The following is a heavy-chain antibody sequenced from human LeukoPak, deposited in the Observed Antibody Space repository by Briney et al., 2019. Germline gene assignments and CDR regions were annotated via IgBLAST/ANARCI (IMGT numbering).Heavy chain of an antibody. CDR3: ARGSNLRVRGFDY. Sequence: GESLKISCKGSGYSFTSYWIGWVRQMPGKGLEWMGIIYPGDSDTRYSPSFQGQVTISADKSISTAYLQWSSLKASDTAVYYCARGSNLRVRGFDYWGQGTLVTVSS. V-gene: IGHV5-51*01. CDR1: GYSFTSYW. CDR2: IYPGDSDT. J-gene: IGHJ4*02. D-gene: IGHD3-10*01.